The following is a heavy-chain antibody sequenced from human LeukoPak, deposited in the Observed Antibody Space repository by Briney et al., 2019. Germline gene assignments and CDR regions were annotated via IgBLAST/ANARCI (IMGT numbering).Heavy chain of an antibody. Sequence: HVASVKVSCKASGYTFTTYFLHWVRQAPGQGLEWMGIIDPSSGGSTSAQKFQVRVTMTRDMSTSTVYMELSSLTSEDTAVYYCARPRYTNSQDAFDIWGQGTMVTVSS. J-gene: IGHJ3*02. D-gene: IGHD3-9*01. CDR1: GYTFTTYF. CDR3: ARPRYTNSQDAFDI. V-gene: IGHV1-46*01. CDR2: IDPSSGGS.